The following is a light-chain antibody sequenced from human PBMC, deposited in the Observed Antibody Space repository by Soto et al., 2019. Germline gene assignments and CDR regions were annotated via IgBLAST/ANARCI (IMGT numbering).Light chain of an antibody. CDR3: QSYNDLPFT. CDR1: ESLSTY. CDR2: GAS. V-gene: IGKV3-15*01. J-gene: IGKJ2*01. Sequence: EIVMTQSPAALSMSPGERVTLSCRASESLSTYLAWYQQKPGQAPRLLIYGASTKATGIPARFSGSGSATDFTLTIISLQSEDFAVYYCQSYNDLPFTFGQGTKVDIK.